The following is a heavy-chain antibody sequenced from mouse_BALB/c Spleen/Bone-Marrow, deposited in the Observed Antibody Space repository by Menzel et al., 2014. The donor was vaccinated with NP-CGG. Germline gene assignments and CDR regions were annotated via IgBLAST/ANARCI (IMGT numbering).Heavy chain of an antibody. CDR1: GYSFTSYW. Sequence: VQLQQSGTVLARPGASVKMSCKASGYSFTSYWMHWVKQRPRQGLEWIGAIYPGNSDTRYNQKFKGKAKLTAVTSASTAYMELSSLTNEDSAVYYCTGYGNYVETSFAYWGQGTLVTVSA. V-gene: IGHV1-5*01. D-gene: IGHD2-1*01. CDR3: TGYGNYVETSFAY. CDR2: IYPGNSDT. J-gene: IGHJ3*01.